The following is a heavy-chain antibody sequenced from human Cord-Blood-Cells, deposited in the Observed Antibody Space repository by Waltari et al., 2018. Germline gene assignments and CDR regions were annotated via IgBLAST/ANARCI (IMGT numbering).Heavy chain of an antibody. CDR1: GYTLTDYY. Sequence: EVQLVQSGAEVKKPGATVKISCKVSGYTLTDYYMHWVQPAPGKGLEWMGLVDPEDGDTISAEMFQGRVTITADTSTDTAYMELSSLRSDDTAVYYCATLPIAAHYFDYWGQGTLVTVSS. J-gene: IGHJ4*02. CDR2: VDPEDGDT. CDR3: ATLPIAAHYFDY. V-gene: IGHV1-69-2*01. D-gene: IGHD6-6*01.